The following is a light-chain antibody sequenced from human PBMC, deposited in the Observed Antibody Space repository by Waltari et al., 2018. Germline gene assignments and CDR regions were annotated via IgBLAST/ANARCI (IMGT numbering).Light chain of an antibody. CDR1: SSNIGSNT. CDR3: AAWDDSLNGHWV. CDR2: SKN. Sequence: QSVLTQPPSASGTPGQRVTISCSGSSSNIGSNTVNWYQQLPGTAPKLLSYSKNHRPSGVPDRFSGSKSGTSASLAISGLQSEDEADYYCAAWDDSLNGHWVFGGGTKLTVL. J-gene: IGLJ3*02. V-gene: IGLV1-44*01.